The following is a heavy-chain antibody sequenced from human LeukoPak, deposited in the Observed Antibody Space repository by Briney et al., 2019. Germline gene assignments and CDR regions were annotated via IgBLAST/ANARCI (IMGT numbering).Heavy chain of an antibody. J-gene: IGHJ4*02. Sequence: GASVKVSCKASGYTFTSYYMHWVRQAPGQGLEWMGIINPSGGSTSYAQKFQGRVTMTRDTSTSTAYMELSSLRSEDTAVYYCAREGPLAAADYWGQGTLVTVSS. CDR3: AREGPLAAADY. CDR2: INPSGGST. D-gene: IGHD6-13*01. CDR1: GYTFTSYY. V-gene: IGHV1-46*01.